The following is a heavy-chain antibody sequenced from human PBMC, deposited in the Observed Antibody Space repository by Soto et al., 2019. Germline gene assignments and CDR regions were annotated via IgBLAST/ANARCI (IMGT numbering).Heavy chain of an antibody. D-gene: IGHD4-17*01. Sequence: QITLKESGPTLVKPTQTLTLTCTFSGFSLSTSGVGVGWIRQPPGKALEWLALIYWDDDKRYSPSLKSRLTITKDTSKNQVVLTMTNMDPVDTATYYCAHRAGKSNDYGDQNWFDPWGQGTLVTVSS. V-gene: IGHV2-5*02. CDR1: GFSLSTSGVG. J-gene: IGHJ5*02. CDR3: AHRAGKSNDYGDQNWFDP. CDR2: IYWDDDK.